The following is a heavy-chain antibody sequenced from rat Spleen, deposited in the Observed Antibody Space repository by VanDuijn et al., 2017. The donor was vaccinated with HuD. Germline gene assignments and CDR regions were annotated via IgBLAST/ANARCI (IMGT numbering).Heavy chain of an antibody. CDR1: GYSITSNY. V-gene: IGHV3-1*01. CDR2: ISYSGST. Sequence: EVQLQESGPGLVKPSQSLSLTCSVTGYSITSNYWGWIRKFPGNKMEWMGYISYSGSTSYNPSLKSRISITRDTSKNQFFLQLNSVTTEDTGTYYCARRHYGYTDYFDYWGQGVMVTVSS. J-gene: IGHJ2*01. CDR3: ARRHYGYTDYFDY. D-gene: IGHD1-9*01.